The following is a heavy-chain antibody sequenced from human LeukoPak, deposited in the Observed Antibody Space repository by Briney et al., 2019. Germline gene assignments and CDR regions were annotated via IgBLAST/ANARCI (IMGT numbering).Heavy chain of an antibody. D-gene: IGHD6-19*01. J-gene: IGHJ5*02. CDR1: GFTFSSYS. V-gene: IGHV3-21*01. Sequence: GGSLRLSCAASGFTFSSYSMNWVRQAPGKGLEWVSSISSSSSYIYYADSVKGRFTISRDNAKNSLYLQMNSLRAEDTAVYYCARDPRYSSGWYRGGNWFDPWGQGTLVSVSS. CDR3: ARDPRYSSGWYRGGNWFDP. CDR2: ISSSSSYI.